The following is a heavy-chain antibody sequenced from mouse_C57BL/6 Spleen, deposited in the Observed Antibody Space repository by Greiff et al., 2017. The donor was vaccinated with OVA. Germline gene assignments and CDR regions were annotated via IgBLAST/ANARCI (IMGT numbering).Heavy chain of an antibody. Sequence: VMLVESGGGLVKPGGSLKLSCAASGFTFSSYAMSWVRQTPEKRLEWVATISDGGSYTYYPDNVKGRFTISRDNAKNNLYLQMSHLKSEDTAMYYCARDFTTGYYFDYWGQGTTLTVSS. CDR3: ARDFTTGYYFDY. J-gene: IGHJ2*01. CDR2: ISDGGSYT. D-gene: IGHD2-12*01. CDR1: GFTFSSYA. V-gene: IGHV5-4*01.